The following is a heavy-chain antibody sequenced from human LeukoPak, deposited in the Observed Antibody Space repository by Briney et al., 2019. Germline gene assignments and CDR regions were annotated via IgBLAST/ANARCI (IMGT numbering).Heavy chain of an antibody. CDR3: ARAGGNYDFWSGYYLDY. J-gene: IGHJ4*02. Sequence: SVKVSCKASRGTFSSYAISWVRQAPGQGLEWMGRIIPIFGTANYAQKFQGRVTITTDESTSTAYMELSSLRSEDTAVYYCARAGGNYDFWSGYYLDYWGQGTLVTVSS. CDR2: IIPIFGTA. V-gene: IGHV1-69*05. CDR1: RGTFSSYA. D-gene: IGHD3-3*01.